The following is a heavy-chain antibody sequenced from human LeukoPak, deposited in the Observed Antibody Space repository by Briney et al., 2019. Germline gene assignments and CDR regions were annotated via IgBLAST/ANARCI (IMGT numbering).Heavy chain of an antibody. V-gene: IGHV4-31*03. CDR3: ARAENYRSYWFDP. Sequence: TSETLSVTCTVSGGSISGAGYYCSWARQQPGKGLGWNVYIFYRGSTYYNPSLKRRVTISVDTSKNQFSLKLSSVTAADTAVYYCARAENYRSYWFDPWGQGTLVTVSS. CDR2: IFYRGST. J-gene: IGHJ5*02. D-gene: IGHD1-7*01. CDR1: GGSISGAGYY.